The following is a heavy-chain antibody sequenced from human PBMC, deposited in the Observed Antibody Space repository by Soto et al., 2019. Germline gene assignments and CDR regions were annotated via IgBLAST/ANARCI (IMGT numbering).Heavy chain of an antibody. V-gene: IGHV1-3*01. CDR2: INAANGDT. J-gene: IGHJ5*02. CDR1: AYTFTHNA. Sequence: ASLQVSCPPSAYTFTHNAVSCVRQATGQRLEWMGWINAANGDTKYSPKFQGRVTITRDTSASTAYMELSSLRSEDTAVYYCVRRHVSATGIDWFDPWGQGNLVNFSS. CDR3: VRRHVSATGIDWFDP. D-gene: IGHD6-13*01.